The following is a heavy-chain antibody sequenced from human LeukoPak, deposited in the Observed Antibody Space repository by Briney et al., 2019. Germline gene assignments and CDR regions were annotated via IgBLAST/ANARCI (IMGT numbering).Heavy chain of an antibody. CDR1: GGSISSSRSY. CDR3: LGGGWGWLNWFDT. CDR2: IYYNGDT. D-gene: IGHD3-16*01. V-gene: IGHV4-39*07. J-gene: IGHJ5*02. Sequence: SETLSLTCSVSGGSISSSRSYWGWIRQTPGKGLEWVGSIYYNGDTYYNPSFKSRVSMSVDTAKNQISLILTSVTAADTAVYCCLGGGWGWLNWFDTWGQGTVVIVS.